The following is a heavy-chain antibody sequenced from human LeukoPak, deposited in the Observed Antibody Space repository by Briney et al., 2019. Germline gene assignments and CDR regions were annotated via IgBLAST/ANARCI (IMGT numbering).Heavy chain of an antibody. CDR3: AKDRLRYGSDPLDFDY. D-gene: IGHD3-10*01. J-gene: IGHJ4*02. Sequence: PGGSLRLSCAASGFTFSNFGMHWVRQAPGKGLEWVAFIRFDGTSEFYADSVKARFTISRDNSKNTLYLQMNSLRAEDTAVYYCAKDRLRYGSDPLDFDYWGQGTLVTVSS. V-gene: IGHV3-30*02. CDR1: GFTFSNFG. CDR2: IRFDGTSE.